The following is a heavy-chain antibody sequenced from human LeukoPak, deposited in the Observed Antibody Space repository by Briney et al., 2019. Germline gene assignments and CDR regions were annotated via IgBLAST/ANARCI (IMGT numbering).Heavy chain of an antibody. CDR3: ARDLGYYSSPTGWFDP. Sequence: PSETLSLTCTVSGGSISSYYWSWIRQPPGKGLEWIGYIYYSGSTNYNPSLKSRVTISVDTSKNQFSLKLSSVTAADTAVYYCARDLGYYSSPTGWFDPWGQGTLVTVSS. V-gene: IGHV4-59*01. D-gene: IGHD6-13*01. CDR2: IYYSGST. J-gene: IGHJ5*02. CDR1: GGSISSYY.